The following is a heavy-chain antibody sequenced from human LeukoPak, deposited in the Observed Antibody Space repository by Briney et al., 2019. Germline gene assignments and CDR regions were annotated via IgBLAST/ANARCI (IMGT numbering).Heavy chain of an antibody. J-gene: IGHJ4*02. Sequence: ASVTVSCKASGYTFTGYYMHWVRQAPGQGLEWMGRINPNSGGTNYAQKFQGRVTMTRDTSISTAYMELRRLRSDDTAVYYCARDPFLGGNSFVGYFDYWGQGTLVTVSS. CDR3: ARDPFLGGNSFVGYFDY. CDR2: INPNSGGT. D-gene: IGHD4-23*01. V-gene: IGHV1-2*06. CDR1: GYTFTGYY.